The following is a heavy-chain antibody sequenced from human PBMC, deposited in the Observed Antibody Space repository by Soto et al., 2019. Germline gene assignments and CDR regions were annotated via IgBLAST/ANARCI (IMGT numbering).Heavy chain of an antibody. D-gene: IGHD3-22*01. CDR1: GGTFSSYA. Sequence: ASVKVSCKASGGTFSSYAISWVRQAPGQGLEWMGGIIPIFGTANYAQKFQGRVTITADESASTAYMELSSLRSEDTAVYYCARTHYYDSSGYNGMDVWGQGTTVTVSS. V-gene: IGHV1-69*13. CDR3: ARTHYYDSSGYNGMDV. CDR2: IIPIFGTA. J-gene: IGHJ6*02.